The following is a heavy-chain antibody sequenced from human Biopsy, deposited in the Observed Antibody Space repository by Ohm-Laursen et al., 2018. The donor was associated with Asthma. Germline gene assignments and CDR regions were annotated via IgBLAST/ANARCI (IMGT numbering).Heavy chain of an antibody. D-gene: IGHD3-22*01. V-gene: IGHV3-30*03. Sequence: SLRLSCAASGFSFSNFGMHWVRQAPGKGLEWVAVISFDGSNEDYVDSVKGRFTISRDNSKNTLFLEMNSLRPEDTAVYYCARGDSSNWSHYYFDYWGQGTLVTVSS. CDR2: ISFDGSNE. J-gene: IGHJ4*02. CDR1: GFSFSNFG. CDR3: ARGDSSNWSHYYFDY.